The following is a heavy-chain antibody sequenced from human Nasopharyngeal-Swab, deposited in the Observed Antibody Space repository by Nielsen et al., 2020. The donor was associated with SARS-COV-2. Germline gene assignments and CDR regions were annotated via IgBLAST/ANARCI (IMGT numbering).Heavy chain of an antibody. V-gene: IGHV4-34*01. CDR3: ARAGRVGDAYTGLDV. J-gene: IGHJ6*02. Sequence: SETLSLTCTVSGDSIAYSTFYWNWIRQAPGKGLEWIGEINHNERTNYNPSLKSRIAMLVDTSTNQVSLKLNSLTATDTAVYYCARAGRVGDAYTGLDVWGQGTTVTVSS. CDR2: INHNERT. D-gene: IGHD5-24*01. CDR1: GDSIAYSTFY.